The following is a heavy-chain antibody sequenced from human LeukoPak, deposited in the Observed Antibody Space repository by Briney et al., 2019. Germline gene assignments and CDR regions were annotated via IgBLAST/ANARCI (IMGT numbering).Heavy chain of an antibody. V-gene: IGHV4-4*07. D-gene: IGHD4-17*01. CDR1: NGSISIYY. J-gene: IGHJ4*02. CDR3: AREITVTRPFDY. Sequence: SETLSLTCTVSNGSISIYYWSWVRQPAGKGLEWIGRISASGSTNYNPSLKSRVTMSVDTSKNQFSLRLSSVTAADTAVYYCAREITVTRPFDYWGQGTLVTVSS. CDR2: ISASGST.